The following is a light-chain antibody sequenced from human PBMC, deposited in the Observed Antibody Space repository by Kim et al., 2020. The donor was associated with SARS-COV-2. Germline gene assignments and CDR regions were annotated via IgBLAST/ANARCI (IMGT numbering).Light chain of an antibody. Sequence: PGQRSTISCSGSSSNIGSNPVTWYQQLPGTAPKLLIYGDSQRPLGVPDRFSGSKSGTSSSLAITGLQSEDEANYYCAAWDDSLSVFFGGGTQLTVL. J-gene: IGLJ2*01. V-gene: IGLV1-44*01. CDR2: GDS. CDR3: AAWDDSLSVF. CDR1: SSNIGSNP.